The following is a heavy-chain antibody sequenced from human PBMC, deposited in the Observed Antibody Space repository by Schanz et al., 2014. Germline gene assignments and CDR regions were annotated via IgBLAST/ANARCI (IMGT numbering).Heavy chain of an antibody. CDR3: AKSLESCPGGRCSRGYFDY. Sequence: EVQLVESGGGLVEPGGSLRLSCATSGFIFRSFGIHWVRQAPGKGLEWVSYISSSSSTRYYADSVKGRFTISRDNFKGALYLQMSSLRAEDTAVYYCAKSLESCPGGRCSRGYFDYWGQGTLVTVSS. J-gene: IGHJ4*02. CDR2: ISSSSSTR. CDR1: GFIFRSFG. V-gene: IGHV3-48*01. D-gene: IGHD2-8*02.